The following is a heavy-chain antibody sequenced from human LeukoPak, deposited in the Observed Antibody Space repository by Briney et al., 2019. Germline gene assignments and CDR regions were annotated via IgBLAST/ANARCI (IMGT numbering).Heavy chain of an antibody. CDR2: IHSDRSSV. V-gene: IGHV3-74*01. CDR3: ARGGLGYSYGY. Sequence: GGSLRLSCAASGFTFSKYWMHWVRQAPGKGLVWVSRIHSDRSSVYYADAVKGRFTAPRDNARKTLYLQRNSLSADDTAVYYCARGGLGYSYGYWGQGTLVAVSS. CDR1: GFTFSKYW. J-gene: IGHJ4*02. D-gene: IGHD5-18*01.